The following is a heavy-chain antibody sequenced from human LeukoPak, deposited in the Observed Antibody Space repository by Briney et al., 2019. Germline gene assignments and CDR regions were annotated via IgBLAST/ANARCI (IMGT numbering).Heavy chain of an antibody. CDR3: AKEKKGYDILTGYPGY. D-gene: IGHD3-9*01. Sequence: GGSLRLSCAASGFTFSSYAMSWVRQAPGKGLEWVSAISGSGGSTYYADSVKGRFTISRDNSKNTLYLQMNSLRAEDTAVYHCAKEKKGYDILTGYPGYWGQGTLVTVSS. V-gene: IGHV3-23*01. J-gene: IGHJ4*02. CDR1: GFTFSSYA. CDR2: ISGSGGST.